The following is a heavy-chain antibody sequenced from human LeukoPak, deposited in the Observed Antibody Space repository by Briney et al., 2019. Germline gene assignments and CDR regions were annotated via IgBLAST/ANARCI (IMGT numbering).Heavy chain of an antibody. CDR2: ISSSGSTI. V-gene: IGHV3-48*04. D-gene: IGHD5-18*01. CDR1: GFTFSSYA. Sequence: GGSLRLSCAASGFTFSSYAMSWVRQAPGKGLEWVSYISSSGSTIYYADSVKGRFTISRDNAKNSLYLQMNSLRAEDTAVYYCASTAMENDAFDIWGQGTMVTVSS. CDR3: ASTAMENDAFDI. J-gene: IGHJ3*02.